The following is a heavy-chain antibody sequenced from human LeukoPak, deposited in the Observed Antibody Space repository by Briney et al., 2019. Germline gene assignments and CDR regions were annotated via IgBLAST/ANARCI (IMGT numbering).Heavy chain of an antibody. J-gene: IGHJ4*02. CDR3: ARNSGDDLPFDF. CDR2: IYSGGST. D-gene: IGHD5-12*01. V-gene: IGHV3-53*01. CDR1: GFTVSSNY. Sequence: GSLRLSCAASGFTVSSNYMTWVRQAPGKGLEWVSVIYSGGSTYYADSVKGRFTISRDNSKSTLSLQMNSLRAEDTAVYYCARNSGDDLPFDFWGQGTLVTVSS.